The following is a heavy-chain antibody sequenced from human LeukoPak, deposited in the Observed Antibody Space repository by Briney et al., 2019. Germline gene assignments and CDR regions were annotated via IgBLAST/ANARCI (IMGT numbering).Heavy chain of an antibody. CDR1: GGSISSYY. V-gene: IGHV4-59*01. D-gene: IGHD5-12*01. CDR2: IYYSGST. Sequence: SETLSLTCTVSGGSISSYYWSWIRQPAGKGLEWIGSIYYSGSTYYNPSLKSRVTISVDTSKNQFSLKLSSVTAADTAVYYCARIKGYSGYDGLDYWGQGTLVTVSS. J-gene: IGHJ4*02. CDR3: ARIKGYSGYDGLDY.